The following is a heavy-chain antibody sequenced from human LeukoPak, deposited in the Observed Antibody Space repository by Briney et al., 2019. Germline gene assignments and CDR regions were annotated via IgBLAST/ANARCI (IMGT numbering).Heavy chain of an antibody. V-gene: IGHV1-2*02. CDR1: GYTFTGYY. D-gene: IGHD3-3*01. CDR2: INPNSGGT. J-gene: IGHJ6*02. CDR3: ARHTPRKISAIFGVPIL. Sequence: ASVKVSCKASGYTFTGYYMHWVRQAPGQGLEWMGWINPNSGGTNYAQKFQGRVTMTRDTSISTAYMELSRLRSDDTAVYYCARHTPRKISAIFGVPILWGQGTTVTVSS.